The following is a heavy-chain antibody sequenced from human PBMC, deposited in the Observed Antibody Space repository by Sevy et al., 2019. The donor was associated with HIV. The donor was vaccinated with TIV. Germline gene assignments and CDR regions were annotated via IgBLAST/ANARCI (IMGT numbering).Heavy chain of an antibody. V-gene: IGHV3-33*08. CDR2: IWYDGNNT. D-gene: IGHD3-22*01. J-gene: IGHJ4*02. CDR3: ASCPYYYDSSGYFDQ. Sequence: GGSLRLSCAASGFTFSDYGMHWVRQAPGKGLEWVALIWYDGNNTSYADSVKGRFTISRDNSKNTLYLQMNSLRAEDTAVYYCASCPYYYDSSGYFDQWGPGTLVTVSS. CDR1: GFTFSDYG.